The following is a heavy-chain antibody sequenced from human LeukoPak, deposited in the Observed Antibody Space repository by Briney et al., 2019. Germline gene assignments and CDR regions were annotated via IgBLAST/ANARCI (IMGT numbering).Heavy chain of an antibody. CDR3: ARGGGDAFDI. J-gene: IGHJ3*02. V-gene: IGHV3-7*01. CDR1: EFTFSSYW. D-gene: IGHD6-25*01. CDR2: IKQDGSEK. Sequence: GGSLRLSCAASEFTFSSYWMSWVRQAPGKGLEWVANIKQDGSEKYYVDSVKGRFTISRDNAKNSLYLQMNSLRAEDTAVYYCARGGGDAFDIWGQGTMVTVSS.